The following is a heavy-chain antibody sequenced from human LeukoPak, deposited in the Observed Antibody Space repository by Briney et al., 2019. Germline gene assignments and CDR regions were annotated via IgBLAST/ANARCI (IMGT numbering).Heavy chain of an antibody. Sequence: PGGSLRLSCAASGFTFSSYAMHWVRQAAGGGLEWVAAVGTNHDTLYLGSVKGRFTISRENAKNSLSLEMSYLTVEDTAVYYCTREVRGIASHYSGMDVWGQGTAVIVSS. CDR3: TREVRGIASHYSGMDV. D-gene: IGHD3-16*02. CDR1: GFTFSSYA. J-gene: IGHJ6*02. V-gene: IGHV3-13*01. CDR2: VGTNHDT.